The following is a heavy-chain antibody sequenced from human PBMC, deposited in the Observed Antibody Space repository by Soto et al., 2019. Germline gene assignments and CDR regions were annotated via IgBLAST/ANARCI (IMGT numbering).Heavy chain of an antibody. CDR1: GGSISSSIYY. CDR2: IYYSGST. J-gene: IGHJ4*02. V-gene: IGHV4-39*01. Sequence: PSETLSLTCTVSGGSISSSIYYWGWIRQPPGKGLEWIGNIYYSGSTYYNPSLQSRVTISVDTSKNQFSLRLNSVTASDTAVYCCARRLAVTGTLEYYFDYWGQGSLVTVSS. CDR3: ARRLAVTGTLEYYFDY. D-gene: IGHD6-19*01.